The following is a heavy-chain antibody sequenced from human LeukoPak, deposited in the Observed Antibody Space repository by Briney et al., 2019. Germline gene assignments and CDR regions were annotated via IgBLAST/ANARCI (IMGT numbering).Heavy chain of an antibody. CDR3: AREPDSSGFIDY. V-gene: IGHV3-66*01. D-gene: IGHD3-22*01. CDR2: IYSGGST. CDR1: GFTFSSYA. J-gene: IGHJ4*02. Sequence: GGSLRLSCAASGFTFSSYAMSWVRQAPGKGLEWVSVIYSGGSTYYADSVKGRFTISRDNSKNTLYLQMNSLRAEDTAVYYCAREPDSSGFIDYWGQGTLVTVSS.